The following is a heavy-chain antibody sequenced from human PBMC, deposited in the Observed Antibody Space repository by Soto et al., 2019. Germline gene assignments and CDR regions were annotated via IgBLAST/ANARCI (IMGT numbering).Heavy chain of an antibody. Sequence: GESLKISCNASGYIFTNNWITWVRQMPGKGLEWMGRIDPSDSYTTYSPSFQGHVHISVDKTVSTAYLQWSSLKASDTAIYFCAKGRSADWDYWGQGTLVTVSS. V-gene: IGHV5-10-1*01. J-gene: IGHJ4*02. D-gene: IGHD3-9*01. CDR1: GYIFTNNW. CDR3: AKGRSADWDY. CDR2: IDPSDSYT.